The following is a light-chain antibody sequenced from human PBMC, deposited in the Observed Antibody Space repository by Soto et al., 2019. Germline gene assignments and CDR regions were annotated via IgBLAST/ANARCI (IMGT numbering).Light chain of an antibody. J-gene: IGKJ2*01. CDR1: QSVTSSY. CDR2: GAS. CDR3: HQYGSSPHA. Sequence: EIVLTQSPGTLSLSPGESATLSCRASQSVTSSYLAWCQQKPGQAPRLLIYGASSRATGIPDRFIGSWSGKVCALTIGRLEPEDFAVYYFHQYGSSPHAYGQGTKREIK. V-gene: IGKV3-20*01.